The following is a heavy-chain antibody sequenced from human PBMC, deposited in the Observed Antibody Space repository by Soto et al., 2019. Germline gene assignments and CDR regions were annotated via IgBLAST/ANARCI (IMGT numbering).Heavy chain of an antibody. D-gene: IGHD2-2*01. CDR1: GYTFTTFW. CDR2: IDPGDTYA. V-gene: IGHV5-10-1*01. Sequence: GESLKISCTGFGYTFTTFWISWVRQMPGKGLEWMGRIDPGDTYATYSPAFQGHVTISADKATSTAYLQWSSLKASDTAMYFCARIYCTTTTCDSWFDPWGQGTLVTVSS. J-gene: IGHJ5*02. CDR3: ARIYCTTTTCDSWFDP.